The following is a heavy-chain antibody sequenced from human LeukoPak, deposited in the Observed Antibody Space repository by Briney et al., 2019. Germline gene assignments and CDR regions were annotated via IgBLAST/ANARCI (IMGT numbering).Heavy chain of an antibody. CDR2: INRDGSST. V-gene: IGHV3-74*01. CDR1: GFTVSSNY. Sequence: PGGSLRLSCAASGFTVSSNYMSWVRQAPGKGLVWVSRINRDGSSTSYADSVKGRFTISRDNAKNTLYLQMNSLRAEDTAVYYCARDRETYYDILTGYYTLGDAFDIWGQGTMVTVSS. J-gene: IGHJ3*02. D-gene: IGHD3-9*01. CDR3: ARDRETYYDILTGYYTLGDAFDI.